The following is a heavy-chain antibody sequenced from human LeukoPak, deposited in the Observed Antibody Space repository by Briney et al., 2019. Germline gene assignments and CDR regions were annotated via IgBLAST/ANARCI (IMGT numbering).Heavy chain of an antibody. D-gene: IGHD6-13*01. CDR2: IYHSGST. CDR1: GGSISSGDYG. J-gene: IGHJ4*02. CDR3: ARTIVAAAAFDY. V-gene: IGHV4-31*03. Sequence: SETLSLTCTVSGGSISSGDYGLSWIRQRPGKGLQWIGNIYHSGSTYYNPPLKSRLTVSVDTSKNHFSLNLSSVTAADTAVYFCARTIVAAAAFDYWGQGTLVTVSS.